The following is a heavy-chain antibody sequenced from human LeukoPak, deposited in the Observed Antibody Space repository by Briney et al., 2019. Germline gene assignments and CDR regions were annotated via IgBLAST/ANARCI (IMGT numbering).Heavy chain of an antibody. V-gene: IGHV3-7*01. CDR3: ARDHSSGWYSDY. J-gene: IGHJ4*02. CDR2: IHPEGNEK. CDR1: GFTFSNFW. Sequence: GGSLRLSCAVSGFTFSNFWMSWVRQAPGRGLEWVANIHPEGNEKYHVDSVKGRFTISRDNAKNSLYLQMNSLRAEDTAVYYCARDHSSGWYSDYWGQGTLVTVSS. D-gene: IGHD6-19*01.